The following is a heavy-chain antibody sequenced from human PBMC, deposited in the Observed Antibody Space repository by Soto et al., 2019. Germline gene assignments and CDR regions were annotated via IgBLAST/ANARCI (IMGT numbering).Heavy chain of an antibody. CDR2: IYYSGST. D-gene: IGHD3-22*01. CDR3: ARDNYYDSSGYPSPEYYYGMDV. CDR1: GGSISSSSYY. V-gene: IGHV4-31*03. J-gene: IGHJ6*02. Sequence: SETLSLTCTVSGGSISSSSYYWGWIRQPPGKGLEWIGYIYYSGSTYYNPSLKSRVTISVDTSKNQFSLKLSSVTAADTAVYYCARDNYYDSSGYPSPEYYYGMDVWGQGTTVTVSS.